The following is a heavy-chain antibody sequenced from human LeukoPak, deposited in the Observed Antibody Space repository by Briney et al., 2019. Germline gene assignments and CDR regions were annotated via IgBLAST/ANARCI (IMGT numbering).Heavy chain of an antibody. Sequence: VASVKVSCKASGYTFTSYGVSWVRQAPGQGLEWMGWISAYNGNTNYAQKLQGRVTMTTDTSTSTAYMELRSLRSDDTAVYYCARDLAPGSYNWFDPWGQGALVTVSS. CDR1: GYTFTSYG. D-gene: IGHD6-6*01. V-gene: IGHV1-18*01. J-gene: IGHJ5*02. CDR3: ARDLAPGSYNWFDP. CDR2: ISAYNGNT.